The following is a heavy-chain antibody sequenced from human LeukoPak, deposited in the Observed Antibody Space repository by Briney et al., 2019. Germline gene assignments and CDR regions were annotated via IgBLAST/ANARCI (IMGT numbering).Heavy chain of an antibody. CDR2: ISHSGST. CDR1: GGSFSGYY. Sequence: SETLSLTCAVYGGSFSGYYWSWIRQPPGKGLEWIGEISHSGSTNYNPSLKSRVTISVDTSKNQFSLKLSSVTAADTAVYYCAGTYYDFWSGYRPETMIDYWGQGTLVTVSS. D-gene: IGHD3-3*01. CDR3: AGTYYDFWSGYRPETMIDY. J-gene: IGHJ4*02. V-gene: IGHV4-34*01.